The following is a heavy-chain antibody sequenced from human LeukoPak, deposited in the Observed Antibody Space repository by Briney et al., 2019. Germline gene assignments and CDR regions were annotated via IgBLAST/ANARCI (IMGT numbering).Heavy chain of an antibody. CDR3: AVGSQRYQLLYSLPSFYYYMDI. V-gene: IGHV1-69*05. D-gene: IGHD2-2*02. CDR1: GGTFSSYA. J-gene: IGHJ6*03. Sequence: GASVKVSCKASGGTFSSYAISWVRQAPGQGLEWMGGIIPIFGTANYAQKFQGRVTITTDESTSTAYMELSSLRSEDTAVYYCAVGSQRYQLLYSLPSFYYYMDIWGKGTTVTVSS. CDR2: IIPIFGTA.